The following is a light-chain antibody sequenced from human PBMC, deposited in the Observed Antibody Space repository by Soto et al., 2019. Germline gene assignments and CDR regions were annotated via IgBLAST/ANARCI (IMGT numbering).Light chain of an antibody. CDR3: SSYTSDNRDYV. Sequence: QSVLTQPASVSGSPGQSITISCTGSSSDVGAYTSVPWYQQHPGKAPKLMIYEVSNRPSGVSRRFSGSKSGNTASLTISGLQAEDEAHYYCSSYTSDNRDYVFGTGTKVTVL. V-gene: IGLV2-14*01. CDR2: EVS. J-gene: IGLJ1*01. CDR1: SSDVGAYTS.